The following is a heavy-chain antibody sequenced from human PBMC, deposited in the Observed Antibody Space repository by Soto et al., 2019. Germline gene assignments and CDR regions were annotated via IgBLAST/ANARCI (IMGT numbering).Heavy chain of an antibody. CDR1: GFTFSHYA. CDR2: MSYDGSNE. CDR3: AKDGSHNFDY. D-gene: IGHD1-26*01. Sequence: QVQLVESGGGVVQPGRSLRLSCAASGFTFSHYAMHWVRQAPGKGLEWVALMSYDGSNEYYADSVKGRFTISRDNSKNTLYLHMCSLRAEDTAVYYCAKDGSHNFDYWGQGTLVTVSS. J-gene: IGHJ4*02. V-gene: IGHV3-30*18.